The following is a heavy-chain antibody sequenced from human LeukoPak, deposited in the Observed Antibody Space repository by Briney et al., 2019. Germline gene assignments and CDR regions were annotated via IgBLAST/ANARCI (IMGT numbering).Heavy chain of an antibody. V-gene: IGHV4-59*01. CDR2: IYGSGST. CDR1: GGSISSYY. J-gene: IGHJ5*02. Sequence: PSENLSLTCTVSGGSISSYYWSWIRQPPGKGLECIGHIYGSGSTNYNPSLKSRVTLSVDTSKNQFSLKLSSVTAADTAVYYCAREGTSGTHLNWFDPWGQGTLVTVSS. D-gene: IGHD1-1*01. CDR3: AREGTSGTHLNWFDP.